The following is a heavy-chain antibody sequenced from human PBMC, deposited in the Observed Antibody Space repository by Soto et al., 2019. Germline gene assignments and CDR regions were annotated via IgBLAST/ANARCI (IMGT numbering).Heavy chain of an antibody. CDR1: GFSLGTSGMC. D-gene: IGHD3-3*01. CDR2: IDWDDDK. Sequence: SGPTLVNPTQTLTLTCTFSGFSLGTSGMCVSWIRQPPGKSLECLXLIDWDDDKYYSTSLKTRLTISKDXXKNQVVLTMTNMDPVDTATYYCARTVREYYDFWSGYYTSYYYYGMDVWGQGTTVTVSS. V-gene: IGHV2-70*01. J-gene: IGHJ6*02. CDR3: ARTVREYYDFWSGYYTSYYYYGMDV.